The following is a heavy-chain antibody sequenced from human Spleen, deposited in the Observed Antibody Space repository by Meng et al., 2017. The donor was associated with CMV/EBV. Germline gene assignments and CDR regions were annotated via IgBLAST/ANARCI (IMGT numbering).Heavy chain of an antibody. CDR2: INTSGGST. V-gene: IGHV1-46*01. CDR3: ARGPGYDWRLTYYFDH. Sequence: ASVKVSCKASGYTFTSYFIHWVRQAPGQGLEWMGIINTSGGSTTYAQKFQDRVTMTRDTSTGTVDMELSSLRSEDTAVYYCARGPGYDWRLTYYFDHWGQGTLVTVPQ. CDR1: GYTFTSYF. J-gene: IGHJ4*02. D-gene: IGHD1-1*01.